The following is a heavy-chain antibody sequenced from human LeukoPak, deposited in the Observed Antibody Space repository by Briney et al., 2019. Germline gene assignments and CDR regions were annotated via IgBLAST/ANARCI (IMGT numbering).Heavy chain of an antibody. J-gene: IGHJ4*02. CDR3: VKDREWWSPLDY. V-gene: IGHV3-30*18. D-gene: IGHD2-8*01. CDR1: GFAFSSYG. CDR2: ISYDGSEK. Sequence: SGGSLRLSCAASGFAFSSYGMHWARQAPGKGLEWVAVISYDGSEKYYADSVKGRFTISRDNSKNTLYLQMNSLRAEDTAVYYCVKDREWWSPLDYWGQGTLVTVSS.